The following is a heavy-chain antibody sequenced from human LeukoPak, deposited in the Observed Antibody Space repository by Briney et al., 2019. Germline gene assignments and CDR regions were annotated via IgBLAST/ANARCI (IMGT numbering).Heavy chain of an antibody. CDR2: IRYDETKT. J-gene: IGHJ4*02. D-gene: IGHD1-26*01. Sequence: GGSLRLSCAASGFTFSSYGMHWVRQAPAKGLEWLAFIRYDETKTFYGDSVKGRFTISRDNSKNTLYLQMNSLRAEDTAVYYCAKSHLPNSFSGTYYCDYWGQGTQVTVSS. CDR1: GFTFSSYG. CDR3: AKSHLPNSFSGTYYCDY. V-gene: IGHV3-30*02.